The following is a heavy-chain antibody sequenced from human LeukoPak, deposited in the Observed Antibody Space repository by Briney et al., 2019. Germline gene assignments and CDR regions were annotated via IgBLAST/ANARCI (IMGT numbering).Heavy chain of an antibody. J-gene: IGHJ2*01. D-gene: IGHD1-1*01. Sequence: GESLKISCKGSGYSFTTYWIGWVRQMPGKGLEYMGIINPGDSDTRYSPSFQGQVTISADKSISTAYLQWRSLKASDTAIYYCARRGTNEYFDLWGRGTLVTVPS. V-gene: IGHV5-51*01. CDR1: GYSFTTYW. CDR3: ARRGTNEYFDL. CDR2: INPGDSDT.